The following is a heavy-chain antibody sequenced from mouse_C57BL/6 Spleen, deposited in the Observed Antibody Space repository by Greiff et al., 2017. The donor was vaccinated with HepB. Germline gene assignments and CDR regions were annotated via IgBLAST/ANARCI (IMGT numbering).Heavy chain of an antibody. CDR1: GYTFTDYY. V-gene: IGHV1-19*01. J-gene: IGHJ2*01. CDR3: ARYGFDY. D-gene: IGHD1-1*02. CDR2: SNPYNGGT. Sequence: VQLQQSGPVLVKPGASVKMSCKASGYTFTDYYMNWVKQSHGKSLEWIGVSNPYNGGTSYNQKFKGKATLTVDKSSSTAYMDRNSLTSEDSAVYYCARYGFDYWGQGTTLTVSS.